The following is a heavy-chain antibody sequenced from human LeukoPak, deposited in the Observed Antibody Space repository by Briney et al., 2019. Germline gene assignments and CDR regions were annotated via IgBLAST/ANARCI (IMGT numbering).Heavy chain of an antibody. CDR3: ATGSSSSSASKDNWFDP. J-gene: IGHJ5*02. CDR2: INPSGGST. Sequence: ASVKVSCKASGYTFTNYGITWVRQAPGQGLEWMGIINPSGGSTSYAQKFQGRVTMTRDTSTSTVYMELSSLRSEDTAVYYCATGSSSSSASKDNWFDPWGQGTLVTVSS. V-gene: IGHV1-46*03. CDR1: GYTFTNYG. D-gene: IGHD6-13*01.